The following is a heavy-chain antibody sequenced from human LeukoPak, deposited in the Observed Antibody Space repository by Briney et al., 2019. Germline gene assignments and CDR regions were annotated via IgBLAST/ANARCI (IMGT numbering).Heavy chain of an antibody. D-gene: IGHD3-16*01. Sequence: SGTLSLTCAVSGASLNNSHWWAWVRQPPGKGLEWLGEVFHSGNTKYNPSLKSRVSLSIDKSKNQFSLKLISVTAADTAVYYCARDLGLTYQIDYWGQGTLVTVSS. J-gene: IGHJ4*02. CDR2: VFHSGNT. CDR3: ARDLGLTYQIDY. CDR1: GASLNNSHW. V-gene: IGHV4-4*02.